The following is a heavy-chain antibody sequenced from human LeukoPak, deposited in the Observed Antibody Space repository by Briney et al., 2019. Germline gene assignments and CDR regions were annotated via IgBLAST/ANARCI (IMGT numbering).Heavy chain of an antibody. CDR2: IRYDGSHK. D-gene: IGHD3-10*01. V-gene: IGHV3-33*01. CDR1: GFTFSTYA. J-gene: IGHJ5*02. CDR3: ARDTNPYYYGSGSYTGWFDP. Sequence: HPGGSLRLSCTASGFTFSTYAMHWVRQAPGKGLEWVAVIRYDGSHKYFADSVKGRFTISRDNSKNTLYLQMNSLRAEDTAVYYCARDTNPYYYGSGSYTGWFDPWGQGTQVTVSS.